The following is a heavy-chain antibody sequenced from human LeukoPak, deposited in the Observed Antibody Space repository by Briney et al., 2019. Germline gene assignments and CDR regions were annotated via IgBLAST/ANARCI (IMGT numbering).Heavy chain of an antibody. CDR2: INTNTGNP. D-gene: IGHD2-15*01. Sequence: GASVKVSCKASGYTFTSYAMNWVRQAPGQGLEWMGWINTNTGNPTYAQGFTGRFVFSLDTSVSTAYLQISSLKAEDTAVYYCARVVVAATPLDYYHGMDVWGQGTTVTVSS. CDR1: GYTFTSYA. CDR3: ARVVVAATPLDYYHGMDV. V-gene: IGHV7-4-1*02. J-gene: IGHJ6*02.